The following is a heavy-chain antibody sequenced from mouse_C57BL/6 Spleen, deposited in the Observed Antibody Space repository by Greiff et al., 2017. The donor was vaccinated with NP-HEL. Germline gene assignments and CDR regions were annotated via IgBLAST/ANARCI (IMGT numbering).Heavy chain of an antibody. V-gene: IGHV1-82*01. Sequence: QVQLQQSGPELVKPGASVKISCKASGYAFSSSWMNWVKQRPGKGLEWIGRIYPGDGDTNYNGKFKGKATLTADKSSSTAYMQLSSLTSEDSAVYFCARRADGWYCDVWGTGTTVTVSS. CDR1: GYAFSSSW. J-gene: IGHJ1*03. CDR2: IYPGDGDT. CDR3: ARRADGWYCDV. D-gene: IGHD2-3*01.